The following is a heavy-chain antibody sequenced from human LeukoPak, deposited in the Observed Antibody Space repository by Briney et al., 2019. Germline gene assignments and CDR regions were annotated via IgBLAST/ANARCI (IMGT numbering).Heavy chain of an antibody. CDR1: GLTFNNYA. Sequence: GGSLRLSCAVSGLTFNNYAMSWVRQAPGKGLEWVANIKEDGSEKYYVDSVKGRFTISRDNAKNSLYLQMNSLRAEDTAVYYCARGYTVVTGWGQGTLVTVSS. CDR2: IKEDGSEK. V-gene: IGHV3-7*01. CDR3: ARGYTVVTG. D-gene: IGHD4-23*01. J-gene: IGHJ4*02.